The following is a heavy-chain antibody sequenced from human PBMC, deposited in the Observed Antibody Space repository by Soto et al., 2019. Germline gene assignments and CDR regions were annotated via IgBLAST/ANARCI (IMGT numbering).Heavy chain of an antibody. V-gene: IGHV4-61*01. D-gene: IGHD6-13*01. CDR1: GGSVSSGSYY. Sequence: SYTLSLTCTVSGGSVSSGSYYWSWIRQPPGKGLEWIGYIYYSGSTNYNPSLKSRVTISVDTSKNQFSLKLSSVTAAETAVYYCARGSSRWYSMRGFGPWGQGTLVTGSS. J-gene: IGHJ5*02. CDR2: IYYSGST. CDR3: ARGSSRWYSMRGFGP.